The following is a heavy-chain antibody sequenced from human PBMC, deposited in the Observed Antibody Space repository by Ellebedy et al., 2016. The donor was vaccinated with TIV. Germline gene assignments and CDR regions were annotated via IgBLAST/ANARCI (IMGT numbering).Heavy chain of an antibody. CDR3: ARDRVEGSDYYGMDV. D-gene: IGHD3-10*01. CDR1: GGSISSGGYY. J-gene: IGHJ6*02. CDR2: IYYSGST. Sequence: SETLSLTXAVSGGSISSGGYYWSWIRQPPGKGLEWIGSIYYSGSTYYNPSLKSRVTISVDTSKNQFSLKLSSVTAADTAVYYCARDRVEGSDYYGMDVWGQGTTVTVSS. V-gene: IGHV4-39*07.